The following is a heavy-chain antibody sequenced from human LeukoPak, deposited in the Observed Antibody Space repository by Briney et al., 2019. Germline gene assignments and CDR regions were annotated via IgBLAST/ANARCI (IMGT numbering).Heavy chain of an antibody. V-gene: IGHV3-23*01. Sequence: GGSLTLSCAASGFIFNNYAMSWVRQAPGKGLEWVSAISESGGETYHADSVKGRFTISRDTSKSTLYLQLNSLRAEDTAIYYCAKGIDSTGYYPFDYWGRGTLVTVSS. CDR3: AKGIDSTGYYPFDY. D-gene: IGHD3-22*01. CDR2: ISESGGET. CDR1: GFIFNNYA. J-gene: IGHJ4*02.